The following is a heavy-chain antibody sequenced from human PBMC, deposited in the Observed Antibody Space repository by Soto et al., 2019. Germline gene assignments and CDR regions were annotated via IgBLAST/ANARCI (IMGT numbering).Heavy chain of an antibody. J-gene: IGHJ6*02. CDR1: GFTFSSYG. Sequence: GGSLRLSVATSGFTFSSYGIHWVRQAPGKGLEWVAVISYDGSNKYYADSVKGRFTISRDNSKNTLYLQMNSLRAEDTAVYYCAKDIVVVVAATPSYYYGMDVWGQGTTVTVSS. V-gene: IGHV3-30*18. CDR3: AKDIVVVVAATPSYYYGMDV. D-gene: IGHD2-15*01. CDR2: ISYDGSNK.